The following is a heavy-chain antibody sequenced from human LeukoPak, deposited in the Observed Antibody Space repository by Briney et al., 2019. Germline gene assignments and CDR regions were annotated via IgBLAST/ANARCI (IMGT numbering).Heavy chain of an antibody. CDR3: VRARDMAFDL. CDR2: IFYPRTT. V-gene: IGHV4-59*01. CDR1: SGSISGDY. D-gene: IGHD2-15*01. Sequence: SETLSLTCTVSSGSISGDYWSWVRQPPGKKLEWIANIFYPRTTIYHPSLNIRVPISLDTSNNHFSLQLRSVTAADTALYYCVRARDMAFDLWGQGTMVTVSS. J-gene: IGHJ3*01.